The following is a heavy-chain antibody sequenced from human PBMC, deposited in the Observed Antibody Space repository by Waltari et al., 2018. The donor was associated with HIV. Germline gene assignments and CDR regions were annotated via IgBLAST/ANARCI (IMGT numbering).Heavy chain of an antibody. CDR2: ISYDGRHI. V-gene: IGHV3-30*18. Sequence: QVKLVESGGGVVPPGGSLEHSCVASAFTFDNLGIHWVRQAPGKGLDWVASISYDGRHIYYADSVNGRFTISRDNSKNTVYLQMTSLRPEDTTAYSCAKEGWDLLEFGYYFDSWGQGTLVTVSS. D-gene: IGHD1-26*01. J-gene: IGHJ4*01. CDR1: AFTFDNLG. CDR3: AKEGWDLLEFGYYFDS.